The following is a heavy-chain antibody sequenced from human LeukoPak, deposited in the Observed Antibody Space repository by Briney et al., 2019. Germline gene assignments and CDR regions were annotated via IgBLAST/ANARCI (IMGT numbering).Heavy chain of an antibody. V-gene: IGHV1-69*13. D-gene: IGHD2-15*01. J-gene: IGHJ5*02. Sequence: SVRVSCKASGGTFSSYAISWVRQAPGQGLEWMGEIIPIFGTINYAQNFQGRVTITADESTNTAYMELSSLRSEDTAMYYCARRYCSGGDCYSWFDPWGQETLVTVSS. CDR2: IIPIFGTI. CDR1: GGTFSSYA. CDR3: ARRYCSGGDCYSWFDP.